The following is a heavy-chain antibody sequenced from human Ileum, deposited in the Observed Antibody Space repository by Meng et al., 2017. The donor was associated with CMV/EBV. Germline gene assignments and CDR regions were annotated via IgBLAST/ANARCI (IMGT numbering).Heavy chain of an antibody. CDR1: GFSLSTSGVG. J-gene: IGHJ3*02. CDR2: FYWDDDI. D-gene: IGHD3-3*01. V-gene: IGHV2-5*02. Sequence: QITLKESGPTLMKPTQTLTLTCTFSGFSLSTSGVGVGWIRQPPGKALEWLGLFYWDDDIRHSPSLKSRLTITRDTSKNQVVLTMTNMDPADTATYYCAHRLTREFRDAFDIWGQGTMVTVSS. CDR3: AHRLTREFRDAFDI.